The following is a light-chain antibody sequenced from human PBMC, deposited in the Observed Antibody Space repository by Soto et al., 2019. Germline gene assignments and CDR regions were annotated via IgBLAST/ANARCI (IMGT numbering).Light chain of an antibody. V-gene: IGLV1-51*01. J-gene: IGLJ1*01. CDR3: GSWDSSLTANV. Sequence: QSVLTQPPSVSAAPGQKVTISCSGTTSNVANNFVSWYQQFPGKAPKLLIYDDIRRPSGIPDRFSASKSGTSATLGITGLQNGDEADYYCGSWDSSLTANVFGTGTKLTVL. CDR1: TSNVANNF. CDR2: DDI.